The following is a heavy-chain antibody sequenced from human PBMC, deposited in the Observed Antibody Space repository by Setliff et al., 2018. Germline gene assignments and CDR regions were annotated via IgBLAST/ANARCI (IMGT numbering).Heavy chain of an antibody. CDR1: ADTFTGYY. V-gene: IGHV1-2*02. CDR2: INGNSGVT. CDR3: VREGVDSRSSTDYRYYMDV. Sequence: ASVKVSCKASADTFTGYYVHWVRQAPGQGLEWMGWINGNSGVTKYAQKFQGRLTIITDESTNTAFMQLSSLRSDDTAVYYCVREGVDSRSSTDYRYYMDVWGKGTTVTVSS. D-gene: IGHD3-22*01. J-gene: IGHJ6*03.